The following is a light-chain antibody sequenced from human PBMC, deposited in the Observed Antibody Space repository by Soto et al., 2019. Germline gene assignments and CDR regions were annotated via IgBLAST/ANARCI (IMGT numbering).Light chain of an antibody. CDR3: QQSYKIPPA. CDR1: PPVSDK. Sequence: EVVMPQSPANLSLSPGAGTTLSGWASPPVSDKLAWYPQKPGQAPRLLIYDTSYRATGIPARFSGSGSGTDFTLTISSLQPEDSASYYCQQSYKIPPAFGQGTRLEI. J-gene: IGKJ5*01. CDR2: DTS. V-gene: IGKV3-11*01.